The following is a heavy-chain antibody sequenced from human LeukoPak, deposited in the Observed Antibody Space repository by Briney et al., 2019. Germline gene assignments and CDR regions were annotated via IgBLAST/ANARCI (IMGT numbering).Heavy chain of an antibody. Sequence: PSETLSLTCAASGYSISSGYYWGWIRQPPGKGLEWIGSIYHSGSTYYSPSLKSRVTISVDTSKNQFSLKLSSVTAADTAVYYRARGLTYYDFWSGHHPGSYYMDVWGKGTTVTVSS. J-gene: IGHJ6*03. CDR3: ARGLTYYDFWSGHHPGSYYMDV. D-gene: IGHD3-3*01. CDR2: IYHSGST. CDR1: GYSISSGYY. V-gene: IGHV4-38-2*01.